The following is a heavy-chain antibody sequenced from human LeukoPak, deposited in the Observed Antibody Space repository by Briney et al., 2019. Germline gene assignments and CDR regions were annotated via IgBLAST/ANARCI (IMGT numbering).Heavy chain of an antibody. CDR2: IYYSGST. Sequence: SQTLSLTCTVSGGSISSGSYYWGWIRQPPGKGLEWIGSIYYSGSTYYNPSLKSRVTILVDTSKNQFSLKLSSVTAADTAVYYCARDQGDGYNIYFDYWGQGTLVTVSS. D-gene: IGHD5-24*01. CDR1: GGSISSGSYY. CDR3: ARDQGDGYNIYFDY. J-gene: IGHJ4*02. V-gene: IGHV4-39*07.